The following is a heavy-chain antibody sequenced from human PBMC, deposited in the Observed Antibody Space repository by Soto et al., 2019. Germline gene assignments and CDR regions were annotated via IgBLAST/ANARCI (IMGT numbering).Heavy chain of an antibody. CDR3: ARGVVSRYYYYYYMDV. D-gene: IGHD2-15*01. V-gene: IGHV4-34*01. Sequence: SETLSLTCAVYGGSFSGYYWSWIRQPPGKGLKWIGEINHSGSTNYNPSLKSRVTISVDTSKNQFSLKLSSVTAADTAVYYCARGVVSRYYYYYYMDVWGKGTTVTVSS. CDR1: GGSFSGYY. J-gene: IGHJ6*03. CDR2: INHSGST.